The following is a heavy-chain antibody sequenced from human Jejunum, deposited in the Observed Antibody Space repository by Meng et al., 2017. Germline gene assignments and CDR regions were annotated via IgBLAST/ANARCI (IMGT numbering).Heavy chain of an antibody. D-gene: IGHD1-14*01. CDR2: INCNSGDT. V-gene: IGHV1-2*06. J-gene: IGHJ4*02. Sequence: QGQLEQSGAEVKKPWASVKVSCKTSGYTFTGYFLHWVRQAPGQGLEWMGRINCNSGDTIYAQNFQGRVTMTRDTSVSTAYMELSRLTSDDTAIYYCARELNNRKDDYWGQGTLVTVSS. CDR3: ARELNNRKDDY. CDR1: GYTFTGYF.